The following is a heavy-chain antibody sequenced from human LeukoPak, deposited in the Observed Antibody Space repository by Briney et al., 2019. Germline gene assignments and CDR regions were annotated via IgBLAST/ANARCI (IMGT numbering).Heavy chain of an antibody. V-gene: IGHV4-59*01. D-gene: IGHD1-26*01. CDR2: IYYSGST. CDR3: ARGAWESLDY. CDR1: GGSISSYY. J-gene: IGHJ4*02. Sequence: SETLSLTCTVSGGSISSYYWSWIRQPPGKGLEWIGYIYYSGSTNYNPSLKSRVTISVDTSKNQFSLKLSSVTAADTAVYYCARGAWESLDYWGQGTLVTGSS.